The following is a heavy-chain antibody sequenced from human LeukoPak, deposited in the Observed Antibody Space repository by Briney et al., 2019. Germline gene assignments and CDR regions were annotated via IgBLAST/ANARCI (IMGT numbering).Heavy chain of an antibody. J-gene: IGHJ4*02. CDR1: GFTFSIYG. V-gene: IGHV3-30*18. D-gene: IGHD1-26*01. CDR3: AKEISGTYYECPDY. CDR2: TSADGSTR. Sequence: GGSLRLSCAASGFTFSIYGMHWVRQAPGKGLEWVAVTSADGSTRHYADSVRGRFTISRDNSKNTLYLQMDSLRVEDTAVYYCAKEISGTYYECPDYWGQGTLVTVSS.